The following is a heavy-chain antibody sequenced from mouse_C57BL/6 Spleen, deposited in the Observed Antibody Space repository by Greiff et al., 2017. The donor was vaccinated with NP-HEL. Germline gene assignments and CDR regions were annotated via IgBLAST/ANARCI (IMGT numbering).Heavy chain of an antibody. V-gene: IGHV1-42*01. CDR1: GYSFTGYY. CDR3: ARGLRSAWFAY. J-gene: IGHJ3*01. Sequence: EVQLQQSGPELVKPGASVKISCKASGYSFTGYYMNWVKQSPEKSLEWIGAINPSTGGTTYNQKFKAKATLTVDKSSSTAYMQLKSLTSEDSAVYYCARGLRSAWFAYWGQGTLVTVSA. CDR2: INPSTGGT. D-gene: IGHD1-1*01.